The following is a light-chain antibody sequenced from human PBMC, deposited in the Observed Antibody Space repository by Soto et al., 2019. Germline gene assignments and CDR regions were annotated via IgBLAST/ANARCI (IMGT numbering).Light chain of an antibody. CDR1: RSNIGSKN. V-gene: IGLV1-44*01. J-gene: IGLJ2*01. CDR3: APWDDSLNGPV. Sequence: QSAVTQPPSVSGTPGQRVTISCYGSRSNIGSKNVNWYQHLPGTAPKLLIYRNVHRPSGVPDRFSASKSGSSASLAISGLQSEDEADYYCAPWDDSLNGPVFGGGTKLTVL. CDR2: RNV.